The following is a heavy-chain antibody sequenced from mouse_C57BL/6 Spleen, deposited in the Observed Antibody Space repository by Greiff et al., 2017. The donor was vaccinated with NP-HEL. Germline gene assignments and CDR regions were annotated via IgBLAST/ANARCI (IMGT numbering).Heavy chain of an antibody. Sequence: EVQLVESGGGLVKPGGSLKLSCAASGFTFSDYGMHWVRQAPEKGLEWVAYISSGSSTIYYADTVKGRFTISRDNAKNTLFLQMTSLRSEDTAMYYCAMIYYDYDAGDYWGQGTTLTVSS. J-gene: IGHJ2*01. V-gene: IGHV5-17*01. CDR1: GFTFSDYG. CDR3: AMIYYDYDAGDY. D-gene: IGHD2-4*01. CDR2: ISSGSSTI.